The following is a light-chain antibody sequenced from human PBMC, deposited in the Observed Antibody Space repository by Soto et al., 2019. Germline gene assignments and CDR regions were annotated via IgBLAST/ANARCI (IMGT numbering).Light chain of an antibody. J-gene: IGLJ3*02. Sequence: QSVLTQPPSVSAAPGQKVTISCSGSSSNIGNNFVSWYQQLPGTAPKPLIFENNRRPSGIPDRFSGSKSGTSATLGITGLQTGDEADYYCGTWDGSLSAGVFGGGTKVTVL. CDR2: ENN. V-gene: IGLV1-51*02. CDR1: SSNIGNNF. CDR3: GTWDGSLSAGV.